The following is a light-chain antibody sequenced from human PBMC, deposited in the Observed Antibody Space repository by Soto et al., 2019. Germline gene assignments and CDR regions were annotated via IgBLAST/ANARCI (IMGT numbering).Light chain of an antibody. V-gene: IGKV1-27*01. J-gene: IGKJ1*01. CDR3: QKYNRAPWT. CDR1: QGISNY. CDR2: VAS. Sequence: DIQMTHSPSSLSASVGDRVTITCRASQGISNYLAWYQQQPGKVPKLLIYVASTLQSGVPSRFSGSGSGTDFTLTISSLQPEDVATYYCQKYNRAPWTFGQGTKVEIK.